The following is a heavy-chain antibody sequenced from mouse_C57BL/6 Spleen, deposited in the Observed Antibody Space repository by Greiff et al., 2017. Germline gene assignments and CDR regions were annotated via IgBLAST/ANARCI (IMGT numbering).Heavy chain of an antibody. D-gene: IGHD2-3*01. Sequence: EVQLQQSGPGLVKPSQSLSLTCSVTGYSITSGYYWNWIRQFPGNKLEWMGYISYDGSNNYNPSLKNRISITRDTSKNQFFLKLNSVTTEDTATYYCASLYDGYYGAFAYWGQGTLVTVSA. CDR2: ISYDGSN. J-gene: IGHJ3*01. V-gene: IGHV3-6*01. CDR3: ASLYDGYYGAFAY. CDR1: GYSITSGYY.